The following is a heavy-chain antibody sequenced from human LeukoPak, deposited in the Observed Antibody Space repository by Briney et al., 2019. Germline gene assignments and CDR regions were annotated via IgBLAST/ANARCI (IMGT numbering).Heavy chain of an antibody. CDR3: ARHQRPITVTHFDY. D-gene: IGHD4-17*01. V-gene: IGHV4-39*01. Sequence: SETLSLTCTVSGGSISSSSYYWGWIRQPPGKGLEWIGSIYYSGSTYYNPSLKSRVTVSVDTSKNQFSLKLSSVTAADTAVYYCARHQRPITVTHFDYWGQGTLVTVSS. CDR1: GGSISSSSYY. J-gene: IGHJ4*02. CDR2: IYYSGST.